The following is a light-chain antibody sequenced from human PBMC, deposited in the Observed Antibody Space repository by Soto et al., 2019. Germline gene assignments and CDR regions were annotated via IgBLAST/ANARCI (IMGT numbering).Light chain of an antibody. CDR1: QGVSSY. CDR3: QQRSNWPLT. Sequence: EIVWTQSPATLSLSPGERSTLPCRASQGVSSYLAWYQQKPGQAPRLLIYDASNRATGIPARFSGSGSGTDFTLTISSLEPEDFAVYYCQQRSNWPLTFGGGTTVDIK. J-gene: IGKJ4*01. V-gene: IGKV3-11*01. CDR2: DAS.